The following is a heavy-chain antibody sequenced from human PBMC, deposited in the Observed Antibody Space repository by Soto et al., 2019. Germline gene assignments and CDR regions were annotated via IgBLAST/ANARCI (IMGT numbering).Heavy chain of an antibody. D-gene: IGHD3-10*01. J-gene: IGHJ6*02. V-gene: IGHV1-69*13. Sequence: ASVKVSCKASGGTFSSYAISWVRQAPGQGLEWMGGIIPIFGTANYAQKFQGRVTITADESTSTAYMELSSLRSEDTAVYYCAREAGEYLHYYGMDVWGQGTTVTVSS. CDR2: IIPIFGTA. CDR1: GGTFSSYA. CDR3: AREAGEYLHYYGMDV.